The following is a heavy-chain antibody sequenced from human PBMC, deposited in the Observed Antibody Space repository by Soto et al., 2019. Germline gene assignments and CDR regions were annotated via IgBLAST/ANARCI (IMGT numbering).Heavy chain of an antibody. J-gene: IGHJ6*02. D-gene: IGHD3-3*01. CDR3: ARQIRPYDFWSNEYYYYGLDF. V-gene: IGHV5-51*01. CDR1: GYNFITDW. CDR2: IYPSDSDT. Sequence: GESLKISCKGSGYNFITDWISWVRQMPGKGLEWMGIIYPSDSDTRYSPSFQGQVTISADKSISTAHLQWSSLKASDTAMYYCARQIRPYDFWSNEYYYYGLDFWGQGTTVTVSS.